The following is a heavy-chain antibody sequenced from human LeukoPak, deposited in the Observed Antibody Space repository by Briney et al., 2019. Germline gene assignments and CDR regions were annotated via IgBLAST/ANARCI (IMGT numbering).Heavy chain of an antibody. D-gene: IGHD5-18*01. J-gene: IGHJ6*02. V-gene: IGHV5-51*01. CDR1: GYTFTTYW. CDR2: IYPGDSDT. CDR3: ARGGYGWIYYYYGMDV. Sequence: KLGESLKISCKGSGYTFTTYWIGWVRQMPGKGLEWMGIIYPGDSDTRYSPSFQGQVTISADKSISTAYLQWSSLKASDTAMYYCARGGYGWIYYYYGMDVWGQGTTVTVSS.